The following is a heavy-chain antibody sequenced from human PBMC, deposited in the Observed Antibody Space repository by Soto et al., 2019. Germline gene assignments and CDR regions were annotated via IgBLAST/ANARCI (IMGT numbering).Heavy chain of an antibody. V-gene: IGHV1-3*01. CDR1: GYTFTNYA. D-gene: IGHD2-2*01. J-gene: IGHJ6*03. CDR2: INAGNGNT. Sequence: QVQLVQSGAEVEKPGASVKVSCKASGYTFTNYAVHWVRQAPGQRLEWMGWINAGNGNTRFSQNLQGRVTITRDTSARTVYMELSSLRSEDTAVYYCARGHLAVVPVASWFYYMDVLGKGTTVTVSS. CDR3: ARGHLAVVPVASWFYYMDV.